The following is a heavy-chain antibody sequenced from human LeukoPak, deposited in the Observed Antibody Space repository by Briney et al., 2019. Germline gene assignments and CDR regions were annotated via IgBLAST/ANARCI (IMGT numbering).Heavy chain of an antibody. V-gene: IGHV4-4*07. CDR3: ARDDWRSGAFNWFDP. CDR2: IYTSGST. J-gene: IGHJ5*02. CDR1: GGSISSYY. D-gene: IGHD1-26*01. Sequence: PSETLSLTCTVSGGSISSYYWSWIRQPAGKGLEWIGRIYTSGSTNYNPSLKSRVTISVDTSKNQFSLKLSSVTAADTAVYYCARDDWRSGAFNWFDPWGQGTLVTVSS.